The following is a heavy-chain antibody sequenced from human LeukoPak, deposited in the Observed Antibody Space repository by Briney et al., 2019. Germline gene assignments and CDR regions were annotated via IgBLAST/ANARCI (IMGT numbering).Heavy chain of an antibody. Sequence: ASVKVSCKASGYTFTSYGISWVRQAPGQGLEWMGWISAYNGNTNYAQKLQGRVTMTTDTSTSTAYMELRSLRSDDTAVYYCATGASRVRGVIVYYMDVWGKGTTVTISS. CDR3: ATGASRVRGVIVYYMDV. J-gene: IGHJ6*03. CDR1: GYTFTSYG. V-gene: IGHV1-18*01. D-gene: IGHD3-10*01. CDR2: ISAYNGNT.